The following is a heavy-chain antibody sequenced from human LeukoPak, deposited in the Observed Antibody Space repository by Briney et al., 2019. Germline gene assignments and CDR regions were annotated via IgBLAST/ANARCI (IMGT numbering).Heavy chain of an antibody. J-gene: IGHJ4*02. CDR2: IRDSGDRT. Sequence: GGSLRLSCAASRFTFSSYAMSWVRQAPGKGLEWVSGIRDSGDRTYYADSVKGRFTISRDNSKNTLYPQMNSLRVEDTAVYYCAKLSWNDKGRFDCWGQGTLVTVSS. CDR1: RFTFSSYA. V-gene: IGHV3-23*01. CDR3: AKLSWNDKGRFDC. D-gene: IGHD1-1*01.